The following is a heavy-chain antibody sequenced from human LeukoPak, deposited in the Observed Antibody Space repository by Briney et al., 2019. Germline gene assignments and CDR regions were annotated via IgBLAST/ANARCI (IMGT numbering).Heavy chain of an antibody. CDR1: GYSISSGYY. J-gene: IGHJ5*02. V-gene: IGHV4-38-2*02. Sequence: SETLSLTCAVSGYSISSGYYWGWIRQPPGKGLEWIGSIYHSGSTNYSPSLKSRVTISVDTSKNQFSLKLSSVTAADTAVYYCARDGVIAAAANRWFDPWGQGTLVTVSS. CDR3: ARDGVIAAAANRWFDP. D-gene: IGHD6-13*01. CDR2: IYHSGST.